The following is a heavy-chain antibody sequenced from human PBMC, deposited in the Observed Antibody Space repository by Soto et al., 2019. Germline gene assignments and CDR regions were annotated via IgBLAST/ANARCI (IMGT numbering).Heavy chain of an antibody. CDR1: GYSFTGYW. CDR3: ARHVSTYYYRG. J-gene: IGHJ4*02. CDR2: IDPSDSYT. V-gene: IGHV5-10-1*01. Sequence: GESLKISCKGSGYSFTGYWISWVRQMPGKGLEWMGRIDPSDSYTNYSPSFQGHVTTSDDKSISTAYLQWSSLQASDTAIYYCARHVSTYYYRGWGQGTLATVSS. D-gene: IGHD3-22*01.